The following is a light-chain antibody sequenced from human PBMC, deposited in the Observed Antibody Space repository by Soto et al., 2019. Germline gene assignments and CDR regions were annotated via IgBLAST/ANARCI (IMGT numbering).Light chain of an antibody. CDR1: SSNIGSSY. CDR3: AAWDDSLTGWV. Sequence: QSVLTQPPSASGTPGQRVTISCSGGSSNIGSSYVYWYQHLPGTAPKLLIYTNSQRPSGVPDRFSGSKSGTSASLAISGLRSEDEADYYCAAWDDSLTGWVFGGGTKVTVL. V-gene: IGLV1-47*02. J-gene: IGLJ3*02. CDR2: TNS.